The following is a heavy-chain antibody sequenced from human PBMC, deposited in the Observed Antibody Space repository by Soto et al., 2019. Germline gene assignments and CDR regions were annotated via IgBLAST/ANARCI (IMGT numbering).Heavy chain of an antibody. Sequence: ASVKVSCKASGYTFTGYYMHWVRQAPGQGLEWMGWINPNSGGTNYAQKFQGWVTMTRDTPISTAYMELSRLRSDDTAVYYCARVGNIVATSLNSGHNHRDYYYYGMDVWGQGTTVTVSS. CDR3: ARVGNIVATSLNSGHNHRDYYYYGMDV. CDR2: INPNSGGT. V-gene: IGHV1-2*04. J-gene: IGHJ6*02. D-gene: IGHD5-12*01. CDR1: GYTFTGYY.